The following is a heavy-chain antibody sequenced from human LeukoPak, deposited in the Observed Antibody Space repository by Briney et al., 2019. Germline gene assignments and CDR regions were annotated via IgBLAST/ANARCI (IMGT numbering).Heavy chain of an antibody. V-gene: IGHV3-48*03. CDR1: GFTFSSYE. CDR3: ARGPPKPVLRFYARYGL. D-gene: IGHD3-3*01. CDR2: ISSSGSTI. Sequence: GGSLRLSCAASGFTFSSYEMNWVRQAPGRGLEWVSYISSSGSTIYYADSVKGRFTISRDNAKNSLYLQMNSLRAEDTAVYYCARGPPKPVLRFYARYGLWGQGTLVTVSS. J-gene: IGHJ4*02.